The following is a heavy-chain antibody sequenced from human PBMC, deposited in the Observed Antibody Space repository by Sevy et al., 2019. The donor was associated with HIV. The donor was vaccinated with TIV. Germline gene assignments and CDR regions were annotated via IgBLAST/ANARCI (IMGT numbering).Heavy chain of an antibody. CDR1: GFTLSSYD. J-gene: IGHJ4*02. D-gene: IGHD2-15*01. V-gene: IGHV3-23*01. CDR3: AKDLRPGKVVVAATFYFDY. Sequence: GGSLRLSCAASGFTLSSYDMSWVRQAPGKGLEWVSAISSSGGSTYYADSVKGRFTISRDNSKNTLYLQMNSLRAEDTAVYYCAKDLRPGKVVVAATFYFDYWGQGTLVTVSS. CDR2: ISSSGGST.